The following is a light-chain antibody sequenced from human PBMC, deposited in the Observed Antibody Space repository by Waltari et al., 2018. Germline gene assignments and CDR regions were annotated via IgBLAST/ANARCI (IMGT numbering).Light chain of an antibody. V-gene: IGLV2-11*01. J-gene: IGLJ2*01. CDR3: CSYAGSYTSHVV. CDR1: SSDVGGYNY. CDR2: DVS. Sequence: QSALTQPRSVSGSPGQSVTISCTGTSSDVGGYNYVSWYQQHPGKAPKLMIYDVSKRPSGVPDRFSGSKSGNTAALTISGLQAEDEADYYCCSYAGSYTSHVVFGGDQADRP.